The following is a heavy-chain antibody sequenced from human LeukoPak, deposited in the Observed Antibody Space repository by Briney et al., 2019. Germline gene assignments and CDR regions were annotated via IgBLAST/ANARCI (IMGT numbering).Heavy chain of an antibody. Sequence: SETLSLTCTVSGGSISSHYWSWIRQPPGKGLEWIGYIYYSGSTNYNPSLKSRVTISVDTSKNQFSLKLSSVTAADTAVYYYARVGRGATVIWGQGTLVTVSS. CDR3: ARVGRGATVI. CDR2: IYYSGST. D-gene: IGHD1-26*01. J-gene: IGHJ4*02. V-gene: IGHV4-59*11. CDR1: GGSISSHY.